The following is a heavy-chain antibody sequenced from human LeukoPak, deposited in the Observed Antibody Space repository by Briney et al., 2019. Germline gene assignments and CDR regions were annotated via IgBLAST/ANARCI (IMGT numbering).Heavy chain of an antibody. CDR1: GGSISSYY. CDR3: ARSSSSSWLIFDY. CDR2: IYYSGST. V-gene: IGHV4-59*08. Sequence: SETLSLTCTDSGGSISSYYWSWIRQPPRKGLEWIGYIYYSGSTNYNPYLKSRVTISVDTSKHQFSLKLSSVTAADTAVYYCARSSSSSWLIFDYWGQGTLVTVSS. J-gene: IGHJ4*02. D-gene: IGHD6-13*01.